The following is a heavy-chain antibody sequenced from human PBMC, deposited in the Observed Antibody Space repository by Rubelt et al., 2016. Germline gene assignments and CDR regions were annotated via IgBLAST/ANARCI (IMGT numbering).Heavy chain of an antibody. J-gene: IGHJ3*02. CDR2: HNAGNGNT. CDR1: EYSFTKNP. D-gene: IGHD6-19*01. Sequence: QVQLVQSGAEVKKPGASVKVSCKASEYSFTKNPIHWVRQAPGQRLEWMGWHNAGNGNTQYSQKFQVRVTITRETSARTAYMERSSLRSEDTAVYYCAREDTTDRGWYDALDIWGQGTMVTVSS. V-gene: IGHV1-3*01. CDR3: AREDTTDRGWYDALDI.